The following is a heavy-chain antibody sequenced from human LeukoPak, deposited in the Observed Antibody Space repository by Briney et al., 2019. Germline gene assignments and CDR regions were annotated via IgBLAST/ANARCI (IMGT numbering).Heavy chain of an antibody. CDR1: GGSISSYY. CDR3: ASSITMVRGVPYYYMDV. CDR2: IYYSGST. Sequence: SETLSLTCTVSGGSISSYYWSWIRQPPGKGLEWIGYIYYSGSTNYNPSLKSRVTMSVDTSKNQFSLKLSSVTAADTAVYYCASSITMVRGVPYYYMDVWGKGTTVTISS. V-gene: IGHV4-59*12. J-gene: IGHJ6*03. D-gene: IGHD3-10*01.